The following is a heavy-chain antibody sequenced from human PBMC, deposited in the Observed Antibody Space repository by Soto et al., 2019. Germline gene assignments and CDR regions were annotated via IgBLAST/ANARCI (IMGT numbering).Heavy chain of an antibody. CDR1: GFTFSNAW. V-gene: IGHV3-15*01. CDR3: TTACTNGVCYDNWFDP. D-gene: IGHD2-8*01. J-gene: IGHJ5*02. CDR2: IKSKTDGGTT. Sequence: EVQLVESGGGLVKPGGSLRLSCAASGFTFSNAWMSWVRQAPGKGLEWVGRIKSKTDGGTTDYAAPVKGRFTISRDDSKSTLDLQMHSLKTEDTAVYYCTTACTNGVCYDNWFDPWGQGTLVTVSS.